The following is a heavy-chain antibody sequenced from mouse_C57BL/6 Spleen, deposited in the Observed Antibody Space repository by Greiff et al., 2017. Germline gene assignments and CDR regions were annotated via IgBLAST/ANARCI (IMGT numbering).Heavy chain of an antibody. J-gene: IGHJ3*01. CDR1: GFNIKDYY. D-gene: IGHD2-3*01. CDR2: IDPEDGDT. V-gene: IGHV14-1*01. CDR3: TSIYDGYYVWFAY. Sequence: EVKLQESGAELVRPGASVKLSCTASGFNIKDYYMHWVKQRPEQGLEWIGRIDPEDGDTEYAPKFQGKATMTADTSSNTAYLQLSSLTSEDTAVYYCTSIYDGYYVWFAYWGQGTLVTVSA.